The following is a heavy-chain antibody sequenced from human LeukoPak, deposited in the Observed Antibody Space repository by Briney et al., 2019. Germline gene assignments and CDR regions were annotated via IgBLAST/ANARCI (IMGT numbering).Heavy chain of an antibody. Sequence: GESLRISCKGSRYSFTSYWISWVRQMPGKGLEWMGRIDPSDSYTNYSPSFQGHVTISADKSISTAYLQWSSLKASDTAMYYCAREEGGYCSSTRCYMYDLDVWGQGTTVTVSS. D-gene: IGHD2-2*02. V-gene: IGHV5-10-1*01. CDR2: IDPSDSYT. CDR3: AREEGGYCSSTRCYMYDLDV. CDR1: RYSFTSYW. J-gene: IGHJ6*02.